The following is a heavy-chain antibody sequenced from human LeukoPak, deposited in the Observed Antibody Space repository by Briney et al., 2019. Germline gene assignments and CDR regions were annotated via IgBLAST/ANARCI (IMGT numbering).Heavy chain of an antibody. CDR1: GGSFSGYY. D-gene: IGHD1-26*01. J-gene: IGHJ5*02. Sequence: SETLSLTCAVYGGSFSGYYWSWIRQPPVKGLEWIGEINHSGSTNYNPSLKSRVTISVDTSKNQFSLKLSSVTAADTAVYYCARALSGSYSMGTWFDPWGQGTLVTVSS. CDR2: INHSGST. CDR3: ARALSGSYSMGTWFDP. V-gene: IGHV4-34*01.